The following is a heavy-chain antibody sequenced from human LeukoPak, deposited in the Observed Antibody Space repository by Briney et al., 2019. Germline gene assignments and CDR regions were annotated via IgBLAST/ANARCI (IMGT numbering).Heavy chain of an antibody. J-gene: IGHJ4*02. V-gene: IGHV1-2*06. D-gene: IGHD4-23*01. CDR1: GYTFTAHY. Sequence: ASVKVSCKASGYTFTAHYMHWVRQAPGQGLEWMGRINPNSGDTIYAQNFQGRVTVTRDTSISTAYLELSRLTSDDTAVYYCACWGGGNQGHWGQGTLVTVSS. CDR2: INPNSGDT. CDR3: ACWGGGNQGH.